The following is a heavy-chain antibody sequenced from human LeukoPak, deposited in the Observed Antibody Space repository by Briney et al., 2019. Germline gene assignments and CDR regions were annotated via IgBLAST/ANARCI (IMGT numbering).Heavy chain of an antibody. CDR1: GFTFSSYG. V-gene: IGHV3-23*01. CDR3: AKIPVSYSSGWSNFDY. Sequence: PGGSLRLSCAASGFTFSSYGITWVRQAPGKGLEWVSTISATGGSTYYADSVKGRFTISRDNSKDTLYLQMNSLRAEDTAVYYCAKIPVSYSSGWSNFDYWGRGTLVTVPS. D-gene: IGHD6-19*01. CDR2: ISATGGST. J-gene: IGHJ4*02.